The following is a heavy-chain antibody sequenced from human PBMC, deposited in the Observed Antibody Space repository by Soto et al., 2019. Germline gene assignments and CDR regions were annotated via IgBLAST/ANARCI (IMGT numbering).Heavy chain of an antibody. J-gene: IGHJ4*02. Sequence: GGSLRLSCAASGFTFSSYGMHWVRQAPGKGLEWVAVIWYDGSNKYYADSVKGRFTISRDNSKNTLYLQMNRLRAEDTAGYYCAGDSRITMVRGVLDYWGQGTLVTVSS. CDR1: GFTFSSYG. CDR2: IWYDGSNK. D-gene: IGHD3-10*01. V-gene: IGHV3-33*01. CDR3: AGDSRITMVRGVLDY.